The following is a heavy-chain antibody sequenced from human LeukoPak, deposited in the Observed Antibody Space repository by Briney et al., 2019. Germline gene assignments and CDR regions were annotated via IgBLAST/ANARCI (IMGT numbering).Heavy chain of an antibody. J-gene: IGHJ6*02. Sequence: SQTLSLTCAISGDSVSSNSAAWNWIRQSPSRGLEWLGRTYYRSKWYNDYAVSVKSRITINPDTSKNQFSLQLNSVTPEDTAVYYCARDKGSSWFDEDYYYYGMDVWGQGTTVTVSS. CDR1: GDSVSSNSAA. CDR2: TYYRSKWYN. V-gene: IGHV6-1*01. CDR3: ARDKGSSWFDEDYYYYGMDV. D-gene: IGHD6-13*01.